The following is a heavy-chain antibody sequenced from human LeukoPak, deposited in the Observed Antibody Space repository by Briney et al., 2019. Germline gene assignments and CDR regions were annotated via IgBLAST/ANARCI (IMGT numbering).Heavy chain of an antibody. Sequence: GGSLRLSCAASGFTFSSYSMNWVRQAPGKGLEWVASIDTTSECIFYTDSLKGRFTISRDNAKNSLYLQMNNLRAEDTAVYYCARADRDSDWYIDDCWGQGTLVTVSS. J-gene: IGHJ4*02. D-gene: IGHD6-19*01. CDR3: ARADRDSDWYIDDC. CDR1: GFTFSSYS. CDR2: IDTTSECI. V-gene: IGHV3-21*01.